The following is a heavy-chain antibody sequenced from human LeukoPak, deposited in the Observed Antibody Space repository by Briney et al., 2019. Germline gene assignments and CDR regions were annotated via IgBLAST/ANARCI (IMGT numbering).Heavy chain of an antibody. CDR1: GFTFSDYY. CDR3: ARDPPGDGGVTLDY. D-gene: IGHD2-8*02. CDR2: ISSSSDYT. Sequence: GGSLRLSCAASGFTFSDYYMNWIRQAPGKGLEWISYISSSSDYTTYADSVKGRFTISRDNSKNSLYLQMNSLRAEDSAVYCCARDPPGDGGVTLDYWGQGTLVTVSS. V-gene: IGHV3-11*05. J-gene: IGHJ4*02.